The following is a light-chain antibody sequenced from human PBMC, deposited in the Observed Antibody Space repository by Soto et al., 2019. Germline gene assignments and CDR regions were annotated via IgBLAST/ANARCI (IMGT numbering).Light chain of an antibody. CDR1: QSITTF. J-gene: IGKJ1*01. CDR2: AAS. V-gene: IGKV1-39*01. CDR3: QQSYSTPRT. Sequence: DIQMTPSPSTLSASIGDRVTITCRASQSITTFLAWYQQKPGKAPKLLIYAASSLQSGVPSRFSGSGSGTDFTLTISSLQPEDFATYYCQQSYSTPRTFGQGTKVDIK.